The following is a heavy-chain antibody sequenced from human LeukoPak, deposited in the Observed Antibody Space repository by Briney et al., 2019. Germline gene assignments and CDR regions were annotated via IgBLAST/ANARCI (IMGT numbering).Heavy chain of an antibody. J-gene: IGHJ6*03. D-gene: IGHD6-13*01. Sequence: AGGSLRLSCAASGFTFDDYGMSWVRQAPGKGLEWVSGINWNGGSTGYADSVKSRFTISRDNAKNSLYLQMNSLRAEDTALYYCAILAAAAPPPNYYMDVWGKGTTVTVSS. CDR2: INWNGGST. CDR1: GFTFDDYG. CDR3: AILAAAAPPPNYYMDV. V-gene: IGHV3-20*04.